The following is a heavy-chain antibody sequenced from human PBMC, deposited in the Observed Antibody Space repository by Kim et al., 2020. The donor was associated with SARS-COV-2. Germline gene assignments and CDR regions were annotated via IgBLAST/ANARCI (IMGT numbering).Heavy chain of an antibody. Sequence: PPLKSRVTISVDTSKNQFSLKLSSVTAADTAVYYCASRAVAGTARYYFDYWGQGTLVTVSS. V-gene: IGHV4-34*01. J-gene: IGHJ4*02. CDR3: ASRAVAGTARYYFDY. D-gene: IGHD6-19*01.